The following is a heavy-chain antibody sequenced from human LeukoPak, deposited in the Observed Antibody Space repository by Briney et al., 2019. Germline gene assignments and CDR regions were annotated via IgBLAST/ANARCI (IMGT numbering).Heavy chain of an antibody. D-gene: IGHD3/OR15-3a*01. J-gene: IGHJ5*02. Sequence: TGGSLRLSCEASGFSFSTFTMNWVRQAPGKGLEWVSSISSSSSYIYYADSVKGRFTISRDNAKNSLFLQMNSLRAEDTAVYYCARGLGWLHSWGQGTLVTVSS. V-gene: IGHV3-21*01. CDR1: GFSFSTFT. CDR2: ISSSSSYI. CDR3: ARGLGWLHS.